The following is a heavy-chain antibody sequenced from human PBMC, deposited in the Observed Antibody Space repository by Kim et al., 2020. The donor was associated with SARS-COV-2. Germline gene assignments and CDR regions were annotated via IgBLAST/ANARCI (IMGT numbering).Heavy chain of an antibody. CDR3: GRENRASNHAIDV. J-gene: IGHJ6*02. CDR1: GFTFSRDW. CDR2: IRPDGSKK. Sequence: GGSLRLSCAASGFTFSRDWMTWVRQAPGKGLEWVANIRPDGSKKYYVDSVKGRFIISRDNAKNSLYLQMNSLRDEDTALYYCGRENRASNHAIDVWGQGTTVTVSS. V-gene: IGHV3-7*01.